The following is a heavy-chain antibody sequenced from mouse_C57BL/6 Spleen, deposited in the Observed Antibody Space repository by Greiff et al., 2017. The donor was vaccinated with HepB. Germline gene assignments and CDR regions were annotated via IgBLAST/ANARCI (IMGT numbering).Heavy chain of an antibody. CDR3: AKGSYDSVGYAMDY. V-gene: IGHV1-64*01. CDR2: IHPNSGST. Sequence: QVQLQQPGAELVKPGASVKLSCKASGYTFTSYWMHWVKQRPGQGLEWIGMIHPNSGSTNYNEKFKSKATLTVDKSSSTAYMQLSSLTSEDSAVYYCAKGSYDSVGYAMDYWGQGTSVTVSS. CDR1: GYTFTSYW. D-gene: IGHD2-4*01. J-gene: IGHJ4*01.